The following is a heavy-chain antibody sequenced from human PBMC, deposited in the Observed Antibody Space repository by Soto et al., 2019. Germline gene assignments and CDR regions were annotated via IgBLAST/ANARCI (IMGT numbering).Heavy chain of an antibody. CDR2: INHSGST. J-gene: IGHJ6*03. CDR1: GGSFSCYY. D-gene: IGHD3-3*01. V-gene: IGHV4-34*01. CDR3: ARRQGYYDFWSGSPRSMDV. Sequence: PSETLSLTCAVYGGSFSCYYWSWIRQSPGKGLEWIGEINHSGSTNYNPSLKSRVTISVDTSKNQFSLKLSSVTAADTAVYYCARRQGYYDFWSGSPRSMDVWGKGTTVTVSS.